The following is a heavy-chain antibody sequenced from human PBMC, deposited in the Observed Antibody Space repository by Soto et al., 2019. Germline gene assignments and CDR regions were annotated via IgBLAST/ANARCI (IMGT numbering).Heavy chain of an antibody. D-gene: IGHD3-22*01. CDR2: VYHNGRT. J-gene: IGHJ4*02. CDR1: GGSIDNYY. V-gene: IGHV4-59*01. CDR3: AREEEDSSGYYYFDY. Sequence: PSETLSLTCSVSGGSIDNYYWSWIRQAPGKGLEWIGYVYHNGRTSYNPSLKSRVSISVDRSKNQFSLNLSSVTAADTAVYYCAREEEDSSGYYYFDYWGQGTLVTVSS.